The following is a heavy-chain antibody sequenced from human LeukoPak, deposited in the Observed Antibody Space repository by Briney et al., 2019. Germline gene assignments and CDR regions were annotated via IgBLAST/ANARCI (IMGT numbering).Heavy chain of an antibody. V-gene: IGHV1-2*02. D-gene: IGHD7-27*01. CDR3: ARDLPTGEGY. Sequence: ASVKVSCKASGYTFTGYYMHWGRQAPGQGLEWMGWINPKSGGTKYAQKFQGRVTMTRDTSISTGYMELSRLRSDDTAVYYCARDLPTGEGYWGQGTLVTVSS. J-gene: IGHJ4*02. CDR1: GYTFTGYY. CDR2: INPKSGGT.